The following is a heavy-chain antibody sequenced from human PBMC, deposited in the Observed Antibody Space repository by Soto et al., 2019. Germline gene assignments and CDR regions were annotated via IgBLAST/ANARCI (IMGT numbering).Heavy chain of an antibody. J-gene: IGHJ4*02. D-gene: IGHD1-26*01. Sequence: QVQLQESGPALLKPSQTLSRTCTVSGGSIRSGGYYWSWIRQDPGKGVEWIGYIYYSGSTYYNPSLKSRVTISVDTSKNQFSLKLSSVTAADTAVYYCASDGMGFADWGQGTLVTVSS. CDR2: IYYSGST. CDR3: ASDGMGFAD. V-gene: IGHV4-31*03. CDR1: GGSIRSGGYY.